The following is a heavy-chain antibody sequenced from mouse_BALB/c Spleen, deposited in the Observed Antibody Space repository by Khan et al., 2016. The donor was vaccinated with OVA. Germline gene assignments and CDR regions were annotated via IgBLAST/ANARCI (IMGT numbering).Heavy chain of an antibody. Sequence: EVQLEESGGGLVQPGGSMKFSCVASGFNFSNYWMNWVRQSPEKGLEWVAEIRLKSDDYVTHYAESVKGRFTISRADSKSSVYLKMNTFRAEDTGLYYCLIRLWGQGTTLTVSS. V-gene: IGHV6-6*02. CDR2: IRLKSDDYVT. CDR1: GFNFSNYW. CDR3: LIRL. J-gene: IGHJ2*01. D-gene: IGHD2-13*01.